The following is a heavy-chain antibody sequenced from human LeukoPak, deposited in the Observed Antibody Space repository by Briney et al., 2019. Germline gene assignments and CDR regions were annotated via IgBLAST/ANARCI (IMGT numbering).Heavy chain of an antibody. Sequence: GGSLRLSCAASGFTFSSYWMHWVRQIPGKGLAWVSRVKSDGSSTVYADSVKGRFTISIDNAKNTLYLQMNSLRPEDTAVYYCARGHYGDYSTYYFGMDVWGQGTAVTVSS. CDR1: GFTFSSYW. D-gene: IGHD4-17*01. CDR3: ARGHYGDYSTYYFGMDV. V-gene: IGHV3-74*01. CDR2: VKSDGSST. J-gene: IGHJ6*02.